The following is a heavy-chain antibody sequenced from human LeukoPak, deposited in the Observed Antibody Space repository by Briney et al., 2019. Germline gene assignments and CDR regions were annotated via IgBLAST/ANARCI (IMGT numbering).Heavy chain of an antibody. V-gene: IGHV3-7*01. Sequence: GGSLRLSCAVSGFTFSGYWMSWVRQAPGKGLEWVANIREGGREKYYVDSVKGRFTISRDNAKNSLYLQMHSLRAEDTAVFYCARGNWAFDYWGQGTLVTVSS. CDR1: GFTFSGYW. D-gene: IGHD7-27*01. CDR2: IREGGREK. J-gene: IGHJ4*02. CDR3: ARGNWAFDY.